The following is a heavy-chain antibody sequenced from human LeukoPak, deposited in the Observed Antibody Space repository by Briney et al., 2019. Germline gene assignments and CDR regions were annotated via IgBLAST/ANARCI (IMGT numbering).Heavy chain of an antibody. CDR3: ARVRVDYDSSGYYSFYFDY. Sequence: PSETLSLTCTVSGGSISSYYWSWIRQPAGKGLEWIGRIYTSGSTNYNPSLKSRVTMSVDTSKNQFSLKLSSVTAADTAVYYCARVRVDYDSSGYYSFYFDYWGQGTLVTVSS. CDR1: GGSISSYY. CDR2: IYTSGST. V-gene: IGHV4-4*07. J-gene: IGHJ4*02. D-gene: IGHD3-22*01.